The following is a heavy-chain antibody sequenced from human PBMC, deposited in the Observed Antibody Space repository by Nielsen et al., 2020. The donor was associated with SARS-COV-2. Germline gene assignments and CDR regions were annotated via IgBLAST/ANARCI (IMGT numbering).Heavy chain of an antibody. V-gene: IGHV3-73*01. J-gene: IGHJ3*02. CDR1: GFPFSGST. D-gene: IGHD6-13*01. CDR3: TRVNPISGSWFDAFDI. CDR2: IRSKANIYAT. Sequence: GESLKISWAASGFPFSGSTKNWVRRASGKGLEWIGRIRSKANIYATAYAASVKGRFTISRDDSKNTAYLQMNSLRTEDTAIYYCTRVNPISGSWFDAFDIWGQGTLVTVSS.